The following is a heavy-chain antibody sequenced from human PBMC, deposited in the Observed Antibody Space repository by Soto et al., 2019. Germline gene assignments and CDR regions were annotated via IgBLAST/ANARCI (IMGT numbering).Heavy chain of an antibody. CDR3: ARTRLGARFLEWLPQPHGMDV. Sequence: PSETLSLTCAVSGGSISSSNWWRWVRQPPGKGLEWIGEIYHSGSTNYNPSLKSRVTISVDKSKNQFSLKLSSVTAADTAVYYCARTRLGARFLEWLPQPHGMDVWGQGTTVTVSS. V-gene: IGHV4-4*02. D-gene: IGHD3-3*01. CDR2: IYHSGST. J-gene: IGHJ6*02. CDR1: GGSISSSNW.